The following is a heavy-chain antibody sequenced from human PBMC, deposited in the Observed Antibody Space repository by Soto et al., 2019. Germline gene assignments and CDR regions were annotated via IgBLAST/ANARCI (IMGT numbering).Heavy chain of an antibody. J-gene: IGHJ6*02. CDR3: ARQPTMVGHYYYYGMDV. CDR1: GGSISSSSHY. D-gene: IGHD2-15*01. CDR2: IYYSGST. Sequence: SETLSLTCTVSGGSISSSSHYWGWIRQPPGKGLEWIGSIYYSGSTYYNPSLKSRVTISVDTSKNQFSLKLSSVTAADTAVYYCARQPTMVGHYYYYGMDVWGQGTTVTVSS. V-gene: IGHV4-39*01.